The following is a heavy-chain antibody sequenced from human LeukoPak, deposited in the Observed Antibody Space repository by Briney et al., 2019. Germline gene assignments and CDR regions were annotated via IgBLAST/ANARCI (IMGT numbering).Heavy chain of an antibody. CDR2: INGSSSYI. Sequence: PGGSLRLSCAASGFTFSTYSMNWVRQAPGKGLEWVSSINGSSSYIYYADSVKGRFTISRDSAQNSLYLQMNSLRAEDTAVYYCARGQSYGWFDPWGQGTLVTVSS. CDR1: GFTFSTYS. D-gene: IGHD5-18*01. J-gene: IGHJ5*02. CDR3: ARGQSYGWFDP. V-gene: IGHV3-21*01.